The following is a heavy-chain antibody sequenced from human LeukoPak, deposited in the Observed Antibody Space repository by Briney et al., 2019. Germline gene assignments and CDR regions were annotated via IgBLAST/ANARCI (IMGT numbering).Heavy chain of an antibody. Sequence: SETLSLTCAVYGRSFSGYYWSWIRLPPGKGLEWIGEINHSGSTNYNPSLKSRVTISVDTSKNQFSLKLSSVTAADTAVYYCARGLRLSYYYYYMDVWGKGTTVTVSS. J-gene: IGHJ6*03. V-gene: IGHV4-34*01. CDR3: ARGLRLSYYYYYMDV. D-gene: IGHD2-21*02. CDR2: INHSGST. CDR1: GRSFSGYY.